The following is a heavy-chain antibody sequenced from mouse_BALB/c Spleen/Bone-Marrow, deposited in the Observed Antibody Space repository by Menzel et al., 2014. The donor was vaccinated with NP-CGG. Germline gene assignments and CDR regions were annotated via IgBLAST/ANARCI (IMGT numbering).Heavy chain of an antibody. CDR1: GFTFSNYY. CDR2: INRSGGST. V-gene: IGHV5-6-2*01. Sequence: EVQLVESGGGSVKLGGSLKLSCAASGFTFSNYYMSWVRQTPEKRLELVAAINRSGGSTYYPDTVKGRFTISRDDAKNTLYLQMSSLKSEDTALYYCARRGSSYAMDYWGQGTSVTVSS. J-gene: IGHJ4*01. CDR3: ARRGSSYAMDY. D-gene: IGHD1-1*01.